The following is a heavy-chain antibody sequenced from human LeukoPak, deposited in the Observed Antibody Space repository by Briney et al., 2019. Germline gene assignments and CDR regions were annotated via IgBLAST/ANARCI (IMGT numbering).Heavy chain of an antibody. V-gene: IGHV3-13*01. CDR3: ARGVGATTFDY. CDR2: LGIAGDT. J-gene: IGHJ4*02. D-gene: IGHD1-26*01. CDR1: GFTVSSYA. Sequence: GGSLRLSCAASGFTVSSYAMHWVRQPIGKGLEWVSALGIAGDTFYPGSVKGRFTISRENAKNSLYLQMNSLRAEDTAMYYCARGVGATTFDYWGQGTLVTVSS.